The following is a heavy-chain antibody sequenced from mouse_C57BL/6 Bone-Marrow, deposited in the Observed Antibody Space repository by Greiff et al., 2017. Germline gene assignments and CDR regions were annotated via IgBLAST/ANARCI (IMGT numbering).Heavy chain of an antibody. CDR2: IYPRSGNT. V-gene: IGHV1-81*01. CDR3: APLLLRSYFDY. D-gene: IGHD1-1*01. J-gene: IGHJ2*01. Sequence: QVQLQQSGAELARPGASVKLSCKASGYTFTSYGISWVKQRTGQGLEWIGEIYPRSGNTYYNEKFKGKATLTADKSSSTAYMELRSLTSEDSAVXFCAPLLLRSYFDYWGQGTTRTVSS. CDR1: GYTFTSYG.